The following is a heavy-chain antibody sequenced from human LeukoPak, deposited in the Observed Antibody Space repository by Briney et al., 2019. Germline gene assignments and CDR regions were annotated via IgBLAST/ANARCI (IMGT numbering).Heavy chain of an antibody. CDR2: IDPNSGGT. J-gene: IGHJ5*02. CDR3: ARANMVRGVGLFFDRNWFDP. Sequence: ASVKASCKASGYTFTGYYIHWVRQAPGHGLEWMGWIDPNSGGTNYAQHFQGRVTMTRDTSISTAYMELSRLRSDDTAVYYCARANMVRGVGLFFDRNWFDPWGQGTLVTVSS. CDR1: GYTFTGYY. D-gene: IGHD3-10*01. V-gene: IGHV1-2*02.